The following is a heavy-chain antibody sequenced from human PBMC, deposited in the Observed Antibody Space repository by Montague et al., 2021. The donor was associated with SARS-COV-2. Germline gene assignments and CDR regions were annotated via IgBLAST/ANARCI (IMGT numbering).Heavy chain of an antibody. CDR3: TTQVYSAVSVSRFDY. J-gene: IGHJ4*02. CDR2: ISGKTDTETT. CDR1: GFTFSNSC. D-gene: IGHD6-13*01. V-gene: IGHV3-15*01. Sequence: SLRLSCAASGFTFSNSCMNWVRQAPGKGLEWVSRISGKTDTETTDYATPVQVSFTISRAESKPTLYLQMNSLKTEDTAVYYCTTQVYSAVSVSRFDYWGQGSLVTVSS.